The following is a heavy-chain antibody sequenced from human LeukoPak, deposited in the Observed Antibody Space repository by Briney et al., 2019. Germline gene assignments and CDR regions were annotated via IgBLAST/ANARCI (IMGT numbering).Heavy chain of an antibody. CDR2: ISGSGGST. CDR1: GFTFSSYA. Sequence: GGSLRLSCAASGFTFSSYAMSWVRQAPGKGLEWVSAISGSGGSTYYADSVKGRFTISRDNSKNTLYLQMNSLRAEDTAVYYCAKDTSVDDSSGYWDYYYYYGMYVWGQGTTVTVSS. CDR3: AKDTSVDDSSGYWDYYYYYGMYV. V-gene: IGHV3-23*01. D-gene: IGHD3-22*01. J-gene: IGHJ6*02.